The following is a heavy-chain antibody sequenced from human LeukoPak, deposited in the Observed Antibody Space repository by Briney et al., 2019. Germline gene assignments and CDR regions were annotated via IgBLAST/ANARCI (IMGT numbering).Heavy chain of an antibody. CDR3: AREARYCSSTSCSQWFDP. CDR2: ISSSGSTI. J-gene: IGHJ5*02. Sequence: LSLTCTVSGGSISSHYWSWIRQAPGKGLEWVSYISSSGSTIYYADSVKGRFTISRDNAKNSLYLQMNSLRAEDTAVYYCAREARYCSSTSCSQWFDPWGQGTLVTVSS. D-gene: IGHD2-2*01. CDR1: GGSISSHY. V-gene: IGHV3-11*01.